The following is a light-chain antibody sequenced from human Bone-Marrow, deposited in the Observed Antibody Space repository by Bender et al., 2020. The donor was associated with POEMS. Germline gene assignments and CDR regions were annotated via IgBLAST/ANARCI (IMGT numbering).Light chain of an antibody. Sequence: QSALTQPPSASGSPGQSVTISCTGTSSDVGGSDYVSWYQHHPDSAPRLLIHEVTKRPSGVPDRFSGSKSGGTASLTVSGLQAEDEADYYCCSYAGSSWVFGGGTRLTVL. V-gene: IGLV2-8*01. CDR2: EVT. J-gene: IGLJ3*02. CDR1: SSDVGGSDY. CDR3: CSYAGSSWV.